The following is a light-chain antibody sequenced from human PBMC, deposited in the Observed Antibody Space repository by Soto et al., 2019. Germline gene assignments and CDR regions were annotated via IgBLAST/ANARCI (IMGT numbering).Light chain of an antibody. CDR3: QQYDNLPPT. Sequence: DIQMTQSPSSLSASVGDRVTITCQASQDISNYLNWYQQKPGKAPMLLIYDASNLETGVPSRFSGSGSGTDFTFTISSLQPEDIATYYCQQYDNLPPTCGGGTKVEIK. V-gene: IGKV1-33*01. CDR1: QDISNY. J-gene: IGKJ4*01. CDR2: DAS.